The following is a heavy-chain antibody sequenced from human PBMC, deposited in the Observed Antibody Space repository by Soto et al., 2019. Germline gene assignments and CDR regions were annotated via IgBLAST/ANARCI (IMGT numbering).Heavy chain of an antibody. J-gene: IGHJ4*02. V-gene: IGHV4-39*01. Sequence: QLHLHESGPGLVKPSETLSLSCSVSGDSITRSGFYWAWIRRPPGKELEWIGSMYHTGSTYYKPSLESRLTMSVDTSKSQFSLRRTSMTAADAGVYFCARVRGGDTHVFDFWGQGARVTVSS. D-gene: IGHD3-10*01. CDR1: GDSITRSGFY. CDR3: ARVRGGDTHVFDF. CDR2: MYHTGST.